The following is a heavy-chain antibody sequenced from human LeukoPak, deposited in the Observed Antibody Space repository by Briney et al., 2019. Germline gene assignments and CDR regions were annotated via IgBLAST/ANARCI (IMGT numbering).Heavy chain of an antibody. V-gene: IGHV1-2*02. J-gene: IGHJ4*02. Sequence: ASVKVSCKASGYTFTGYYMHWVRQAPGQGLEWMGWINPNSGGTNYAQKFQGRVTMTRDTSISTAYMELSRLRSDDTAVCYCARDLYYYDSSGYVDYWGQGTLVTVSS. D-gene: IGHD3-22*01. CDR1: GYTFTGYY. CDR2: INPNSGGT. CDR3: ARDLYYYDSSGYVDY.